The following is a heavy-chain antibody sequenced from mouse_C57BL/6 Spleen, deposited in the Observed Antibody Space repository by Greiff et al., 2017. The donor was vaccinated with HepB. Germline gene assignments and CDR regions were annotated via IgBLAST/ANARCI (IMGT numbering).Heavy chain of an antibody. CDR3: AIPATVVATRAMDY. Sequence: VQLQQPGAELVKPGASVKMSCKASGYTFTSYWMTWVKQRPGQGLEWIGDIYPGSGSTNYNEKFKSKATLTVDTSSSTAYMQLSSLTSEDSAVYYCAIPATVVATRAMDYWGQGTSVTVSS. D-gene: IGHD1-1*01. CDR2: IYPGSGST. J-gene: IGHJ4*01. V-gene: IGHV1-55*01. CDR1: GYTFTSYW.